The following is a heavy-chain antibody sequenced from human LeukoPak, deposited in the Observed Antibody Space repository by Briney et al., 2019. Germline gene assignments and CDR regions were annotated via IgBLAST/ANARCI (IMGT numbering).Heavy chain of an antibody. Sequence: SVKVSXKASGGTFSSYAISWMRQAPGQGLEWIGGIIPIFGTANYAQKFQGRVTITTDESTSTAYMELSSLRSEDTAVYYCARGLYSSSWYRFDYWGQGTLVTVSS. J-gene: IGHJ4*02. CDR3: ARGLYSSSWYRFDY. CDR1: GGTFSSYA. CDR2: IIPIFGTA. V-gene: IGHV1-69*05. D-gene: IGHD6-13*01.